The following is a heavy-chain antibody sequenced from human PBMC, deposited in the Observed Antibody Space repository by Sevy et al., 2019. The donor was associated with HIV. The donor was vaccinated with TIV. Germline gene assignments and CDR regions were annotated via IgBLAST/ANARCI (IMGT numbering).Heavy chain of an antibody. J-gene: IGHJ6*02. CDR2: ISGSGGRT. CDR3: AKDREYSYGPAAVYGMDV. CDR1: GFTFSSYA. Sequence: GGSLRLSCAASGFTFSSYAMSWVRQAPGKGLEWVSAISGSGGRTYYADSVKGRITISRDNSKNTLYLQMNSLRAEDTAVSYCAKDREYSYGPAAVYGMDVWGQGTTVTSP. V-gene: IGHV3-23*01. D-gene: IGHD5-18*01.